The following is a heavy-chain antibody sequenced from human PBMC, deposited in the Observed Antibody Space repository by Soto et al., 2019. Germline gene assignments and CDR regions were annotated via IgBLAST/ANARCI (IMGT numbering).Heavy chain of an antibody. CDR3: ARDRLGSSGYYLDAFYI. CDR1: GDSVSSNSAT. J-gene: IGHJ3*02. V-gene: IGHV6-1*01. CDR2: TYYSSKWYS. D-gene: IGHD3-22*01. Sequence: PSQTLSLTCAISGDSVSSNSATWNWIRQSPSRGLEWLGRTYYSSKWYSDYAVSVKSRITINPDTSKNQVSLQLKSVTPEDTAVYYCARDRLGSSGYYLDAFYIWGQGTMVTVSS.